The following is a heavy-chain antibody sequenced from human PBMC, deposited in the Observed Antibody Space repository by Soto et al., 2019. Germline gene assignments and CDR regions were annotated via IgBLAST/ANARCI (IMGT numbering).Heavy chain of an antibody. J-gene: IGHJ6*02. CDR2: INHSGST. CDR3: AGGKSGNYYYYYGMDV. V-gene: IGHV4-34*01. Sequence: PSETLSLTCAVYGGSFSGYYWSWIRQPPGKGLEWIGEINHSGSTNYNPSLKSRVTISVDKSKNQFSLKLSSVTAADTAVYYCAGGKSGNYYYYYGMDVWGQGTTVTVSS. CDR1: GGSFSGYY.